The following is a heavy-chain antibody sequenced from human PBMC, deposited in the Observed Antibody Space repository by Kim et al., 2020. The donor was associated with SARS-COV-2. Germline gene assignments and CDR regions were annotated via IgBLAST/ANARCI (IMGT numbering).Heavy chain of an antibody. Sequence: NYAQKLQGRVTMTTDTSTSTAYMELRSLRSDDTAVYYCARGSSWYWYFQHWGQGTLVTVSS. V-gene: IGHV1-18*01. CDR3: ARGSSWYWYFQH. D-gene: IGHD6-13*01. J-gene: IGHJ1*01.